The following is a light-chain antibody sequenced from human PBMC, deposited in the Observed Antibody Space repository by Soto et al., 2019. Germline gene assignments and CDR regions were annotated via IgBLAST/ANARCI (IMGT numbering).Light chain of an antibody. J-gene: IGLJ2*01. CDR2: NNN. V-gene: IGLV1-44*01. CDR3: AAWDDSLNGHV. Sequence: QSVLTQPPSASGTPGQRVTITCSGSGSNIGRNPVDWYQQLPGTAPKLLIYNNNQRPSGVPDRFSGSKSGTSASLAISGLQSEDEADYYCAAWDDSLNGHVFGGGTKLTVL. CDR1: GSNIGRNP.